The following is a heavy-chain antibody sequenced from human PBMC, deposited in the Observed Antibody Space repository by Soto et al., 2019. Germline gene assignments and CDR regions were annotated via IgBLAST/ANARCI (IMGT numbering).Heavy chain of an antibody. Sequence: PGGSLRLSCAASGFTFISYSMNWVRQAPGKGLEWVSSISSSSSYIYYADSVKGRFTISRDNAKNSLYLQMNSLRAEDTAVYYCARALGAQYSSSSGWFDPWGQGTLVTVSS. D-gene: IGHD6-6*01. CDR1: GFTFISYS. CDR3: ARALGAQYSSSSGWFDP. V-gene: IGHV3-21*01. CDR2: ISSSSSYI. J-gene: IGHJ5*02.